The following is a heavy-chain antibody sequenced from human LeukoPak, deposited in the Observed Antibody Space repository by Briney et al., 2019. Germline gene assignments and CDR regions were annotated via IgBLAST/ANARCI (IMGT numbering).Heavy chain of an antibody. CDR3: AREFEATGFWALDY. Sequence: GGSLRLSCTASGFTFNTYWMHWVRQAPGKGLVWVSRMNNDGRVITYADSVEGRFTISRDNAKNTLYLQMNSLRAEDTAVYYCAREFEATGFWALDYWGQGTLVTASS. CDR2: MNNDGRVI. J-gene: IGHJ4*02. V-gene: IGHV3-74*01. CDR1: GFTFNTYW. D-gene: IGHD3-16*01.